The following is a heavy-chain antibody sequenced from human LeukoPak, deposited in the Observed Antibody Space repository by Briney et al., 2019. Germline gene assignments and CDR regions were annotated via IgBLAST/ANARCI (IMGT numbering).Heavy chain of an antibody. J-gene: IGHJ4*02. CDR1: GFTFSTYG. CDR2: IRYDGSNK. D-gene: IGHD7-27*01. Sequence: PGGSLRLSCAASGFTFSTYGMHWVRQTPGKGLEWVAFIRYDGSNKYYADSVKGRFTISRDNSRTTLYLQMDSLRAEDTALYNCAKGQTGDYWGQGTLVTVSS. CDR3: AKGQTGDY. V-gene: IGHV3-30*02.